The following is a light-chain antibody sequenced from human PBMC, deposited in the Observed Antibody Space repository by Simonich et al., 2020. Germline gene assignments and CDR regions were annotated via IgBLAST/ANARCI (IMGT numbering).Light chain of an antibody. CDR1: QSVLYSSNNKNY. Sequence: DIVMTQSPDSLAVSLGERATINCKSSQSVLYSSNNKNYLAWYQQKPGQPPKLLIYWASTRESGVPNRFSVSGSGTDFTLTISSLQAEDVAVYYCQQYYSTPFTFGPGTKVDI. CDR2: WAS. CDR3: QQYYSTPFT. J-gene: IGKJ3*01. V-gene: IGKV4-1*01.